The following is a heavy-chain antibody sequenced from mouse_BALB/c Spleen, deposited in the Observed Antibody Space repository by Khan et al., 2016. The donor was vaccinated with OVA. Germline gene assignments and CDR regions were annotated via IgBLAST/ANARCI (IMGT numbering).Heavy chain of an antibody. Sequence: QIQLVQSGPELMKPGETVKISCKASGHTFTKYGMNWVKQAPGKGLKWMGWINTYTGEPTYADDFNGRFAFSLETSASTAYLQINNLKNEDTATDFCARPPYFSYVMDNWGQGTSVTVSS. CDR2: INTYTGEP. D-gene: IGHD2-10*01. CDR1: GHTFTKYG. J-gene: IGHJ4*01. CDR3: ARPPYFSYVMDN. V-gene: IGHV9-3-1*01.